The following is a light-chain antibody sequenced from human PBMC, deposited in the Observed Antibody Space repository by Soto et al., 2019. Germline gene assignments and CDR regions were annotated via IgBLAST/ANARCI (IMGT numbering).Light chain of an antibody. CDR2: GAS. V-gene: IGKV3-15*01. CDR3: QQYNTWPSYT. CDR1: QSVSSN. J-gene: IGKJ2*01. Sequence: EIVMTQSPATLSVSPGERATLSCRASQSVSSNLAWYQQKPGQAPRLLIYGASTRATGIPARFSGSGSGTEFTLTISSLQSADVAVYYCQQYNTWPSYTFGQGTKLEIK.